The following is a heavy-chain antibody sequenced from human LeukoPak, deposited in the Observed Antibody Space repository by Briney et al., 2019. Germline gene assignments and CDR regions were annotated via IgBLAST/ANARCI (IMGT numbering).Heavy chain of an antibody. Sequence: PSETLSLTCTVSGGSISSYHWSWIRQPPGKGLEWIGYIYYSGSTNYNPSLKSRVTISVDTSKNQFSLKLSSVTAADTAVYYCARSRVTTGTTFDLWGRGTLVTVSS. CDR3: ARSRVTTGTTFDL. CDR1: GGSISSYH. CDR2: IYYSGST. D-gene: IGHD1-1*01. V-gene: IGHV4-59*01. J-gene: IGHJ2*01.